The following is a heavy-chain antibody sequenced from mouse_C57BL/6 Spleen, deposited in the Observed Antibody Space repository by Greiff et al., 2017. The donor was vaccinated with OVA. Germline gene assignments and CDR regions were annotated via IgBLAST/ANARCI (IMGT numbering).Heavy chain of an antibody. Sequence: QVTLKESGPGILQPSQTLSLTCSFSGFSLSTFGMGVGWIRQPSGKGLEWLAHIWWADDRYYNPALKSRLTISMDTSKNQVFLKIANVDTADTATYYCARLSYGSSYFDYWGQGTTLTVSS. V-gene: IGHV8-8*01. CDR1: GFSLSTFGMG. D-gene: IGHD1-1*01. CDR3: ARLSYGSSYFDY. J-gene: IGHJ2*01. CDR2: IWWADDR.